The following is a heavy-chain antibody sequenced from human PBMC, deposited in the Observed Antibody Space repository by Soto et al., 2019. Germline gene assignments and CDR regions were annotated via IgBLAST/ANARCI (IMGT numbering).Heavy chain of an antibody. V-gene: IGHV3-53*01. J-gene: IGHJ4*02. CDR1: GFTVSSNY. D-gene: IGHD3-22*01. CDR3: AREDYYDSSGYYGY. Sequence: GSLRLSCAASGFTVSSNYMSWVRQAPGKGLEWVSVIYSGGSTYYADSVKGRFTISRDNSKNTLYLQMNSLRAEDTAVSYCAREDYYDSSGYYGYWGQGTLVTVSS. CDR2: IYSGGST.